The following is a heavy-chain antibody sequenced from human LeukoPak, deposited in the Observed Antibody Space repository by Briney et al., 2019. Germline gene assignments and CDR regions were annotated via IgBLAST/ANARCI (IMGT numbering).Heavy chain of an antibody. V-gene: IGHV4-39*01. CDR2: IYYSGST. J-gene: IGHJ4*02. D-gene: IGHD2-8*01. CDR1: GGSISSSSYY. CDR3: ARLYLTPRDYFDY. Sequence: SETLSLTCTVSGGSISSSSYYWGWIRQPPGKGLEWIGSIYYSGSTYYNPSLKGRVTISADTSKNQFSLKLSSVTAADTAVYYCARLYLTPRDYFDYWGQGTLVTVSS.